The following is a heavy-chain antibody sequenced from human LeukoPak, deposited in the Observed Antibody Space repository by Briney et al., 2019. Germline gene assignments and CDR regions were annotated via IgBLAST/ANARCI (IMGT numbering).Heavy chain of an antibody. CDR3: ASRERGYGDYDDAFDI. CDR1: GGSISSSSYY. J-gene: IGHJ3*02. D-gene: IGHD4-17*01. Sequence: PSETLSLTCTVSGGSISSSSYYWGWIRQPPGKGRVWIGSIYYSGSTYYHPSLKSRVTISVDTFKNQFSLKLSSVTAADTAVYYCASRERGYGDYDDAFDIWGQGTMVTVSS. V-gene: IGHV4-39*01. CDR2: IYYSGST.